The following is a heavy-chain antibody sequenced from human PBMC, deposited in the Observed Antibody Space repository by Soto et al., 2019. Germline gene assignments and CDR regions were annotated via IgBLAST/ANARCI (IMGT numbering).Heavy chain of an antibody. J-gene: IGHJ6*02. CDR3: ATPSNSGWYFQPKSDYYYGMYV. CDR2: INPNSGGT. CDR1: GYTFTGYY. V-gene: IGHV1-2*02. Sequence: QVQLVQSGAEVKKPGASVKVSCKASGYTFTGYYMHWVRQAPGQGLEWMGWINPNSGGTNYAQKFQGRATMTRDTSISTAYMELSRVRSDDTDVDYCATPSNSGWYFQPKSDYYYGMYVWGQESTVTV. D-gene: IGHD6-19*01.